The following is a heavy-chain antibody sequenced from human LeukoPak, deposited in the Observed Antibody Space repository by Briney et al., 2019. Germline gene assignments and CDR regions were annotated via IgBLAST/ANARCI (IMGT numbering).Heavy chain of an antibody. CDR2: IKQDGSEK. CDR1: GFTFSSYW. J-gene: IGHJ4*02. V-gene: IGHV3-7*01. D-gene: IGHD3-22*01. CDR3: ARDGRAGSGYYRKDDY. Sequence: GGSLRLSCAASGFTFSSYWMTWDRQAPGKGLEWVANIKQDGSEKYYVDSVKGRFTISRDNAKNSLYLQMSSLRAEDTAVYYCARDGRAGSGYYRKDDYWGQGTLVTVSS.